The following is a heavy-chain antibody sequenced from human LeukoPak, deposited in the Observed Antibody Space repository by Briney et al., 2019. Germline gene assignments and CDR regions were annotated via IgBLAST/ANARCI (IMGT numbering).Heavy chain of an antibody. J-gene: IGHJ6*03. CDR1: PGSMDSGLYY. Sequence: PSETLSLTCAVSPGSMDSGLYYWTWIRQPAGKGLEWIARISNNGGTAYNPSLRSRVTITVDTSNNRLSLKVTSVTAADTAVYYCARETNDLYPPSWGLYDTYYYIDPWGKGTTVSVSS. CDR2: ISNNGGT. V-gene: IGHV4-61*02. CDR3: ARETNDLYPPSWGLYDTYYYIDP. D-gene: IGHD5/OR15-5a*01.